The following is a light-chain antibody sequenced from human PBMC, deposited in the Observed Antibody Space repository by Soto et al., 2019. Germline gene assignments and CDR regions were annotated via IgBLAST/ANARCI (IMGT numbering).Light chain of an antibody. CDR3: CLYESTL. CDR1: SSDVDNSNF. CDR2: DGI. J-gene: IGLJ2*01. Sequence: QSALTQPASVSGSPGQSITISCTETSSDVDNSNFVAWYQQHPGEVPKLIMYDGIKRPSGVSNRFSGSRSDNTALLSISGLQSEDEDDYYCCLYESTLFGGGTKLTGL. V-gene: IGLV2-23*01.